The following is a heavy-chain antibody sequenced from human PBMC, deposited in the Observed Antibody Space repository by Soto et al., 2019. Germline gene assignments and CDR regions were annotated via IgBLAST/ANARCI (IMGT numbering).Heavy chain of an antibody. V-gene: IGHV3-66*01. CDR3: AGIYYGDYVGFDY. J-gene: IGHJ4*02. D-gene: IGHD4-17*01. CDR1: GFTVSSNY. CDR2: IYSGGST. Sequence: GGSLRLSCAASGFTVSSNYMSWVRQAPGKGLEWVSVIYSGGSTYYADSVKGRFTISRDNSKNTLYLQMNSLRAEDTAVYYCAGIYYGDYVGFDYWGQGTLVTVSS.